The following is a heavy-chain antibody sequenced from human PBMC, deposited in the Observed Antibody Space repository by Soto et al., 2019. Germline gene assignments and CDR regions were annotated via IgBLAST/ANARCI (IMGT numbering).Heavy chain of an antibody. J-gene: IGHJ5*02. D-gene: IGHD3-3*01. CDR2: IWYDGSNK. Sequence: QVQLVESGGGVVQPGRSLRLSCAASGFTFSSYGMHWVRQAPGKGLEWVAVIWYDGSNKYYADSVKGRFTISRDNSKNTLYLQMTSLRAEDTAVYYCARAPAIFAHTYNWFDPWGQGNLVTVSS. CDR3: ARAPAIFAHTYNWFDP. V-gene: IGHV3-33*01. CDR1: GFTFSSYG.